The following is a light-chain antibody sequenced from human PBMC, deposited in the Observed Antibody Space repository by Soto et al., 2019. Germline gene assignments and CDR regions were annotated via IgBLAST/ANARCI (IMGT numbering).Light chain of an antibody. CDR2: EVS. J-gene: IGLJ1*01. CDR1: SSDIGAYDY. V-gene: IGLV2-8*01. CDR3: SSQEGANNFNV. Sequence: QSALTQPPSASGSPGQSVTISCTGTSSDIGAYDYVSWYQQHPGKVPKLMIYEVSKRPSGVPDRFSASKSGNTASLTVSGPRAKDGVDYSGSSQEGANNFNVSVPGTRSPS.